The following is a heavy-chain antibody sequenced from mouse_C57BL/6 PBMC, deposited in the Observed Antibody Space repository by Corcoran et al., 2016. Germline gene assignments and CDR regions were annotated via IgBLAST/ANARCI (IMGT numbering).Heavy chain of an antibody. CDR3: ARQQIYYGNPYAMDY. V-gene: IGHV1-84*01. CDR1: GYTFTDYY. CDR2: IYPGSGNT. D-gene: IGHD2-1*01. J-gene: IGHJ4*01. Sequence: QIQLQQSGPELVKPGASVKISCKASGYTFTDYYINWVKQRPGQGLEWIGWIYPGSGNTKYNEKFKGKATLTVDTSSSTAYMQLNSLTSEDSAVYFCARQQIYYGNPYAMDYWGQGTSVTVSS.